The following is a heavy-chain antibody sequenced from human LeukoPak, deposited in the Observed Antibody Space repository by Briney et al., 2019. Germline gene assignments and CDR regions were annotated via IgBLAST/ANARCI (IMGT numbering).Heavy chain of an antibody. Sequence: GRSLRLSCAASGFTFCSYAMHWVREAPGKGLEWVGVISYDGRNKYYADSAKGRFTISRDNSKNTLYLQMNSLRAEDTAVYYCARVTYSSSWYSSSQNWLAPWGQGTLVTVSS. V-gene: IGHV3-30*04. CDR1: GFTFCSYA. CDR2: ISYDGRNK. J-gene: IGHJ5*02. CDR3: ARVTYSSSWYSSSQNWLAP. D-gene: IGHD6-13*01.